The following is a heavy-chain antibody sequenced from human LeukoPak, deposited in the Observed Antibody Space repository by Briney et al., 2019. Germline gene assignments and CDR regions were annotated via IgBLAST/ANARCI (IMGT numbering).Heavy chain of an antibody. Sequence: GGSLRLSCAASGFTFSDYYMNWIRQAPGKGLEWASYISGSSSYTNYADSVKGRFTISRDNAKNSLYLQMNSLRAKDTAVYYCATRGHSSSWYYFDYWGQGTLVTVSS. CDR1: GFTFSDYY. J-gene: IGHJ4*02. D-gene: IGHD6-13*01. V-gene: IGHV3-11*03. CDR3: ATRGHSSSWYYFDY. CDR2: ISGSSSYT.